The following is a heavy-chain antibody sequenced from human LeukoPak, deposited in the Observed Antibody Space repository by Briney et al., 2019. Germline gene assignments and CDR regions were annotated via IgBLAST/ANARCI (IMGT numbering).Heavy chain of an antibody. D-gene: IGHD1-1*01. CDR2: MSAYSGDT. CDR1: GYTFINYG. Sequence: GDSVKVSCKASGYTFINYGISWVRQAPGQGLEWMGWMSAYSGDTNYAQKVQGRVTMTTDISTTTAYMDLRSLRSDDTAVYYCARDPCIWTRGVRCSEGLDIWGQGTVVTVSS. V-gene: IGHV1-18*01. CDR3: ARDPCIWTRGVRCSEGLDI. J-gene: IGHJ3*02.